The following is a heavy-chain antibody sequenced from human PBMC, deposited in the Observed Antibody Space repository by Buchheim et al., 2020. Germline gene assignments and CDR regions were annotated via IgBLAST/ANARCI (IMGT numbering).Heavy chain of an antibody. CDR2: IYHSGST. CDR1: GGSISSSNW. D-gene: IGHD3-10*01. CDR3: ATFLYGSGKFSFAPLRYGMDV. J-gene: IGHJ6*02. V-gene: IGHV4-4*02. Sequence: QVQLQESGPGLVKPSGTLSLTCAVSGGSISSSNWWSWVRQPPGKGLEWIGEIYHSGSTNYNPSLKRRVPISVDKSKNQFSLKLSSVTAADTAVYYCATFLYGSGKFSFAPLRYGMDVWGQGTT.